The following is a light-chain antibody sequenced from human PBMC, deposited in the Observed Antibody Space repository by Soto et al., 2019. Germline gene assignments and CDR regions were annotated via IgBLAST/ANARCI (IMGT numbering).Light chain of an antibody. J-gene: IGKJ3*01. V-gene: IGKV3-20*01. CDR2: GAS. CDR3: QQYGSSPLFT. Sequence: EIVLTQSPGTLSLSPGERATLSCRASQSVSSSYLAWYQQKPGQAPRLLIYGASSRATGIPDRCSGRGSGTDFRLTISRLEPEDSAVDYCQQYGSSPLFTFGPGTKVDI. CDR1: QSVSSSY.